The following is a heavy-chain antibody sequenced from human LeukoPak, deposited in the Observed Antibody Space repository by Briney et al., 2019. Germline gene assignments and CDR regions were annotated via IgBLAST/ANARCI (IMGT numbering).Heavy chain of an antibody. J-gene: IGHJ4*02. V-gene: IGHV4-34*01. CDR3: ARGDSSGYL. CDR1: GGSFSGYY. Sequence: SETLSLTCAVYGGSFSGYYWSWIRQPPGRGLEWIGEINHSGSTNYNPSLKSRVTISVDTSKNQFSLKLSSVTVADTAVDYCARGDSSGYLWGQGTLVTVSS. CDR2: INHSGST. D-gene: IGHD3-22*01.